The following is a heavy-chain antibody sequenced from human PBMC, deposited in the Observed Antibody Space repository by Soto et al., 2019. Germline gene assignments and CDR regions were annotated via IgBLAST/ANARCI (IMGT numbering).Heavy chain of an antibody. CDR1: GCTFSSYA. CDR2: ISASGGST. CDR3: ADGGEWAFNFEY. D-gene: IGHD3-10*01. V-gene: IGHV3-23*01. Sequence: EVQLLESGGGLVQPGGSLRLSCADSGCTFSSYAMSWVRQAPGKGLEWVSAISASGGSTYYADSVKGRFTISRDNSKNTLYLQMNNLRVEDKAVYYCADGGEWAFNFEYWGQGTLVTVFS. J-gene: IGHJ4*02.